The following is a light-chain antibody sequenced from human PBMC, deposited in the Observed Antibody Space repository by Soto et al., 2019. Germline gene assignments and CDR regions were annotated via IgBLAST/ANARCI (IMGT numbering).Light chain of an antibody. CDR1: QSVSNN. CDR2: AAS. CDR3: LQDYNYPRT. J-gene: IGKJ1*01. Sequence: TQSPGTLSLSPGERATLSCRASQSVSNNYLAWYQQKPGKAPNLLIYAASNLQSGVPSRFSGSGSGTDFTLTISSLQPEDFATYYCLQDYNYPRTFGQGTKVDI. V-gene: IGKV1-6*01.